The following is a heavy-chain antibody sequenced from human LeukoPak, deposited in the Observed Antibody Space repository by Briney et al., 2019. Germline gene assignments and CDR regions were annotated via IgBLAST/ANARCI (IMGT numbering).Heavy chain of an antibody. J-gene: IGHJ4*02. CDR3: ARDQEGFDY. CDR2: IYPRDGST. CDR1: GYTFTSNY. V-gene: IGHV1-46*01. Sequence: ASVKVSFTASGYTFTSNYIHWVRQAPGQGLEWMGMIYPRDGSTSYAQKFQGRVTVTRDTSTSTVHMELSGLRSEDTAVYYCARDQEGFDYWGQGTLVTVSS.